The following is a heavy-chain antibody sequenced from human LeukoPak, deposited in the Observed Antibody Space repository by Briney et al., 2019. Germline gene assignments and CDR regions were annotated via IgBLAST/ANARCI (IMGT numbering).Heavy chain of an antibody. D-gene: IGHD6-13*01. CDR1: GYTFTSYD. CDR3: ARVAVGYSSSWDGSDYYYYYMDV. J-gene: IGHJ6*03. Sequence: GASVKVSCKASGYTFTSYDINWVRQATGQGLEWMGWISAYNGNTNYAQKLQGRVTMTTDTSTSTAYMELRSLRSDDTAVYYCARVAVGYSSSWDGSDYYYYYMDVWGKGTTVTVSS. V-gene: IGHV1-18*01. CDR2: ISAYNGNT.